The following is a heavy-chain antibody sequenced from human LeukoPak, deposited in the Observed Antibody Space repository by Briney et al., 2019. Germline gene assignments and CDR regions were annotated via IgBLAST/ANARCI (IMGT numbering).Heavy chain of an antibody. D-gene: IGHD3-3*01. J-gene: IGHJ4*02. CDR2: IYYNGSR. CDR1: GGSISSSSHY. CDR3: GKIITFFGRFLPHFDY. V-gene: IGHV4-39*01. Sequence: SETLSLTCTVSGGSISSSSHYWGWIRQPPGKGLEWIGNIYYNGSRYYNPSLKNRVTISVDTSKNQYFLKLSSVTAADTAVYYWGKIITFFGRFLPHFDYGGRGPRATV.